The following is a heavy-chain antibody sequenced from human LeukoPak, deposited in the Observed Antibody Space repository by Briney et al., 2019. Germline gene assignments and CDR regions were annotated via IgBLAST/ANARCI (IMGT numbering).Heavy chain of an antibody. J-gene: IGHJ4*02. CDR1: GFTFSSYA. Sequence: GGSLRLSCAASGFTFSSYAMSWVRQAPGKGLEWVSAISGSGGSTYYADSVKGRFTISRDNSKNTLYLQMNSLRAEDTAVYYCAKDHDYYGSSGYYFGDYWGQGTLVTVSS. CDR3: AKDHDYYGSSGYYFGDY. D-gene: IGHD3-22*01. CDR2: ISGSGGST. V-gene: IGHV3-23*01.